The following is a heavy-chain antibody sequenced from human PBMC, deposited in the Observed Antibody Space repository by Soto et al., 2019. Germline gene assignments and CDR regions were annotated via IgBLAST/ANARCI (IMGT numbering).Heavy chain of an antibody. Sequence: GGSLRLSCAASGFTFSSYAMSWVRQAPGKGLEWVSAISGSGGSTYYADSVKGRFTISRDNSKNTLYLQMNSLRAEDTAVYYCAKKFPGGSYYGPDYYYYGMDVWGQGTTVTVSS. V-gene: IGHV3-23*01. J-gene: IGHJ6*02. CDR3: AKKFPGGSYYGPDYYYYGMDV. CDR1: GFTFSSYA. D-gene: IGHD1-26*01. CDR2: ISGSGGST.